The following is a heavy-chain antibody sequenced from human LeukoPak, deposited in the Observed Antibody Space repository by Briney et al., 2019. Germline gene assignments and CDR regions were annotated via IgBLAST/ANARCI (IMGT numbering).Heavy chain of an antibody. Sequence: SETLSVTSAEPRASISSYSWSQIRQPARKLTECTSHVSTSRSTNYKPPLKIRVTMSVDTSKNQFSLKLSSVTAADTALYYCARAPGGDFWSGSQYFFDYWGQGTLVTVSS. CDR2: VSTSRST. D-gene: IGHD3-3*01. V-gene: IGHV4-4*07. J-gene: IGHJ4*02. CDR1: RASISSYS. CDR3: ARAPGGDFWSGSQYFFDY.